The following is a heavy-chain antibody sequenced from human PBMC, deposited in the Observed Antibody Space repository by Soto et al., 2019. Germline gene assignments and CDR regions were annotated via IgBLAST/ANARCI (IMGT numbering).Heavy chain of an antibody. Sequence: GGSLRLSCAASGFTFSSYSMNWVRQAPGKGLEWVSSISSSSSYIYYADSVKGRFTISRDNAKNSLYLQMNSLRGEDTAVYYCARGHYDSSGYYSPGPDYWGQGTLVTVSS. CDR3: ARGHYDSSGYYSPGPDY. D-gene: IGHD3-22*01. J-gene: IGHJ4*02. CDR2: ISSSSSYI. V-gene: IGHV3-21*01. CDR1: GFTFSSYS.